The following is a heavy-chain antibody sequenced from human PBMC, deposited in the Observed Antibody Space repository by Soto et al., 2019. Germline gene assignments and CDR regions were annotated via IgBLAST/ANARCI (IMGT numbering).Heavy chain of an antibody. CDR3: ASAWTYALRFDY. V-gene: IGHV3-23*01. CDR2: VSGSGGDT. D-gene: IGHD2-8*01. CDR1: GFTFSTYA. Sequence: EVQLLESGGGLVQPGGSLRLSCAASGFTFSTYAMTWVRQAPGKGLELVSRVSGSGGDTYYSDSVKGRFTISRDNSKNTLYLQMNSLRVEDTAVYYCASAWTYALRFDYLGQGTLVTVSS. J-gene: IGHJ4*02.